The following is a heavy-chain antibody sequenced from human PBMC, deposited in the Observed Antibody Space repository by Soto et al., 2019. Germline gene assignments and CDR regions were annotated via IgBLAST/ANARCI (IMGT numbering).Heavy chain of an antibody. D-gene: IGHD2-21*01. J-gene: IGHJ4*02. CDR1: GGGNLRDYR. V-gene: IGHV1-69*01. CDR2: IIPNLGSA. CDR3: ARGGDCYKFVAVY. Sequence: QVQLVQSGAEVKEPGSSVKVSCKASGGGNLRDYRTTWVRRAPGQGLEWMGGIIPNLGSANYAQNFQGRVTIPAEESTNTVYMELRRLRSDDTAVYYCARGGDCYKFVAVYWGKGTPVPVSS.